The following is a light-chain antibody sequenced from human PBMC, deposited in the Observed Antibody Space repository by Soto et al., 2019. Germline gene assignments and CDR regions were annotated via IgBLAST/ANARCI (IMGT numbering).Light chain of an antibody. Sequence: QSALTQPASVSGSPGQSITISCTGTSSDVGGYKYVSWYQQHPGKAPKLIIYDVSNRPSGVSNRFSGSKSGNTASPTISGLQAEDEADYYCSSYTSSSTRVFGTGTKLTVL. CDR3: SSYTSSSTRV. CDR2: DVS. V-gene: IGLV2-14*01. J-gene: IGLJ1*01. CDR1: SSDVGGYKY.